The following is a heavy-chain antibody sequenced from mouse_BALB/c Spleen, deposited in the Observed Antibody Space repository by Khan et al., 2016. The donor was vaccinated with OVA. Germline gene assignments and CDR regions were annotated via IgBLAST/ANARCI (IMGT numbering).Heavy chain of an antibody. CDR1: GYTFTSYW. CDR2: INATSGYT. V-gene: IGHV1-7*01. CDR3: ARDRIDY. J-gene: IGHJ2*01. Sequence: QVQLQQSGAELAKPGASVKMSCTASGYTFTSYWMHWIKQRPGQGLEWIGYINATSGYTDYNQKFKDKATLTADKSSSTAYMQLNSLTSDDSAVYYCARDRIDYWGQGTALTVSS.